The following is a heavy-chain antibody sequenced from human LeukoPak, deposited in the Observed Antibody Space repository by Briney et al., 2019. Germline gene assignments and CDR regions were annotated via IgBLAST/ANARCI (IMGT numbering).Heavy chain of an antibody. J-gene: IGHJ3*01. CDR3: ARDRSGYANDAFDF. CDR1: GFTFSDYA. CDR2: LSYGGTNK. Sequence: PGGSLRLSCAASGFTFSDYAMHWVRQAPGKGLEWVAVLSYGGTNKYYADSVKGRFTISRDNSKNTMFLQMNSLRAEDTAVYHCARDRSGYANDAFDFWGQGTMVTAYS. V-gene: IGHV3-30-3*01. D-gene: IGHD3-3*01.